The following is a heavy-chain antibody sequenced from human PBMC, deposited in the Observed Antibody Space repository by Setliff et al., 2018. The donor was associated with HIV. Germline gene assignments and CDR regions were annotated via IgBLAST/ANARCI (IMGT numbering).Heavy chain of an antibody. D-gene: IGHD3-22*01. Sequence: GASVKVSCKASGYTFTGYTMHWVRQAPGQGLEWMGCINLNTGNTNYEQKFQGRVIVTRDTSINTAYVELRSLRLDDTAVYFWARGWTYDSSGYIGNCFDPWGQGTLVTVSS. CDR2: INLNTGNT. J-gene: IGHJ5*02. CDR1: GYTFTGYT. V-gene: IGHV1-2*02. CDR3: ARGWTYDSSGYIGNCFDP.